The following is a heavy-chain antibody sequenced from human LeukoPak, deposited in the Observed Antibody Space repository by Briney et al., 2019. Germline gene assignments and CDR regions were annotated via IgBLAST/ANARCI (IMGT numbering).Heavy chain of an antibody. D-gene: IGHD5-18*01. CDR1: GYTFTGYY. Sequence: ASVKVSCKASGYTFTGYYMHWVRQAPGQGLEWMGWINPNSGGTNYAQKFQVRVTMTRDTSISTAYMELSRLRSDDTAVYYCASAYTDYYGMDVWGQGTTVTVSS. CDR3: ASAYTDYYGMDV. CDR2: INPNSGGT. V-gene: IGHV1-2*02. J-gene: IGHJ6*02.